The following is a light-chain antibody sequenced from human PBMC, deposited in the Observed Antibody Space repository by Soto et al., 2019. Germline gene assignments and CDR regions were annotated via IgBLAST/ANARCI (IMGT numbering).Light chain of an antibody. CDR1: QAIRSD. CDR3: LQDYNYPRT. J-gene: IGKJ1*01. CDR2: AAS. Sequence: AVQMTQSPSSLSASVGDRVTITCRTSQAIRSDLGWYQMKPGKVPKLLIYAASNLQSGAPSRFIGRGYGTDFTFTISSLQPEDFATYYCLQDYNYPRTFGQGTKVDIK. V-gene: IGKV1-6*01.